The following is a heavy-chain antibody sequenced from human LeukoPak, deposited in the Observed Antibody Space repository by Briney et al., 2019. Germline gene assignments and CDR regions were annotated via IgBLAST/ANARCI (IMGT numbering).Heavy chain of an antibody. CDR3: ARAGSVWWLSS. CDR1: GHTFTSYY. V-gene: IGHV1-46*01. Sequence: ASVKVSSTASGHTFTSYYIHWVRQAPGQGLEWMGIISPSGGSTSYAQKFQGRVTMTRDTSTSTVYMELSSLRSEDTAVYFCARAGSVWWLSSWGQGTLVTVSS. CDR2: ISPSGGST. J-gene: IGHJ4*02. D-gene: IGHD5-12*01.